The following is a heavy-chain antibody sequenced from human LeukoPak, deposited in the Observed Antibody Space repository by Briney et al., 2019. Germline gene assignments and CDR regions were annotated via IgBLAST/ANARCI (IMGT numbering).Heavy chain of an antibody. CDR3: ARGARNYYDSSGYYDYFDY. J-gene: IGHJ4*02. CDR2: IYYSGST. Sequence: SETLSLTCTVSGGSISSYYWSWIRQPPGKGLEWIGYIYYSGSTNYNPSLKSRVTISVDTSKNQFSLKLASVTAADTAVYYCARGARNYYDSSGYYDYFDYWGQGTLVTVSS. D-gene: IGHD3-22*01. V-gene: IGHV4-59*01. CDR1: GGSISSYY.